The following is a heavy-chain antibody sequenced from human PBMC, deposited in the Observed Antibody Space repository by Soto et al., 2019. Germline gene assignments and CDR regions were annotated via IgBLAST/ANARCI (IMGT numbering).Heavy chain of an antibody. CDR2: VKDGGHT. CDR3: ARGQEGVVATH. V-gene: IGHV4-34*01. J-gene: IGHJ4*01. D-gene: IGHD5-12*01. Sequence: QVQLQQWGAGLLKPSETLSLKCAVTGGSLSGYYWSWIRQPPGKGLEWIGEVKDGGHTNYSPSLRGRVTISSDTSNTQFALRRNSVTAADTGVYSCARGQEGVVATHWDHGSLVTVSS. CDR1: GGSLSGYY.